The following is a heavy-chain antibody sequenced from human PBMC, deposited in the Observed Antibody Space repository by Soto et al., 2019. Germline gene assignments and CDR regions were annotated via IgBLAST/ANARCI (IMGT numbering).Heavy chain of an antibody. Sequence: SETLSLTCTVSGGSISSSSYYWGWIRQPPGKGLEWIGSIYYSGSTYYNPSLKSRVTISVDTSKNQFSLKLSSVTAADTAVYYCARVKASGWLNWFDPWGQGT. CDR3: ARVKASGWLNWFDP. V-gene: IGHV4-39*01. CDR1: GGSISSSSYY. CDR2: IYYSGST. D-gene: IGHD6-19*01. J-gene: IGHJ5*02.